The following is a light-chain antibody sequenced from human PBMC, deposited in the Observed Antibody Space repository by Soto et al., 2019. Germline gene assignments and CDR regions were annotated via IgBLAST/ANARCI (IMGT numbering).Light chain of an antibody. V-gene: IGKV3-20*01. CDR1: QRVSGNF. CDR2: GAS. J-gene: IGKJ4*01. CDR3: RQYGRSLGLA. Sequence: EIVLTQSPGTLSLSPGEIATLSFSASQRVSGNFLAWYQEKPGQTPRLLIYGASSRATGIPDRFSGSGSGTDFTLTISRLEPEDFAVYYCRQYGRSLGLAFGGGTKVDIK.